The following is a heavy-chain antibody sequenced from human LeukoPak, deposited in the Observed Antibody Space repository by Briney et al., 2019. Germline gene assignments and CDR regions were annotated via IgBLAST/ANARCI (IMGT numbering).Heavy chain of an antibody. D-gene: IGHD2-21*02. J-gene: IGHJ5*02. CDR1: GYTFTSYY. CDR2: INPSGGST. Sequence: GASVKVSCKASGYTFTSYYMHWVRQAPGQGLEWTGIINPSGGSTSYAQKFQGRVTMTRDTSTSTVYMELSSLRSEDTAVYYCARDIPCGGDCYNWFDPWGQGTLVTVSS. CDR3: ARDIPCGGDCYNWFDP. V-gene: IGHV1-46*01.